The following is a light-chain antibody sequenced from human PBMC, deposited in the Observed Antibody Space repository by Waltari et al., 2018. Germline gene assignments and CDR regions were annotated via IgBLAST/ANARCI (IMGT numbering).Light chain of an antibody. V-gene: IGKV1-33*01. Sequence: DIQLTQTPSSLSASVGDRLTITCQASQGTGDSLNWFQHKPGAPPELLIYSVSRLDYGVPSRFTGSRSGTNYSFSITNLQPDDIATYFCQQYRSLPLTFGQGTK. CDR3: QQYRSLPLT. CDR1: QGTGDS. CDR2: SVS. J-gene: IGKJ2*01.